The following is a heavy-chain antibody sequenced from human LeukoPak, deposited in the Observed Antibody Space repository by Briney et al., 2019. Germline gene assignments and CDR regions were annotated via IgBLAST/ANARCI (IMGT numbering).Heavy chain of an antibody. Sequence: ASVKVSCKASGYTFTSYDINLVRQATGQGLECMGWMNPNSGNTGYAQKFQGRVTMTRNTSISTAYMELSSLRSEDTAVYYCARLPTPSDAFDIWGQGTMVTVSS. CDR2: MNPNSGNT. V-gene: IGHV1-8*01. D-gene: IGHD4-17*01. J-gene: IGHJ3*02. CDR1: GYTFTSYD. CDR3: ARLPTPSDAFDI.